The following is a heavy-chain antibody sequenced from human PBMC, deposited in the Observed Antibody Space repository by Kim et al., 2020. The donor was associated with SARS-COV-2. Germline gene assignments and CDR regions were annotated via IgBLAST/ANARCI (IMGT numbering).Heavy chain of an antibody. V-gene: IGHV4-59*08. D-gene: IGHD1-1*01. CDR3: ARLENPELDFYF. Sequence: SETLSLTCTVSGGSITTYYWSWIRQPPGKGLEWIGYIYYSGSTNYTPSLKSRVTISVDTSKNQFSLRLSSVTAADTAVYYCARLENPELDFYFWGQGTL. J-gene: IGHJ4*02. CDR2: IYYSGST. CDR1: GGSITTYY.